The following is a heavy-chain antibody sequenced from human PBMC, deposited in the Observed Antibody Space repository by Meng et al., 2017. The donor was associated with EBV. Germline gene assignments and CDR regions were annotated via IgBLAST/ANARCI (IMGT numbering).Heavy chain of an antibody. CDR1: GGPIRYYA. CDR2: FLPRSRAP. Sequence: VRLMPSAAHVWTPCASVQVACNTSGGPIRYYAISCVQQSHGQGLDCLGGFLPRSRAPNYAQKFHGRVKITADESTSTHYRDLSSLRSEDTAIYYCADDSGRGYTPDYWGQGTLVTVSS. CDR3: ADDSGRGYTPDY. J-gene: IGHJ4*02. D-gene: IGHD3-10*01. V-gene: IGHV1-69*01.